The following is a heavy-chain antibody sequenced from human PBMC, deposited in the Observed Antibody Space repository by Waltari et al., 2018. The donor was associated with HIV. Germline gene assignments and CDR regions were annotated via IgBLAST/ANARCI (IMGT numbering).Heavy chain of an antibody. CDR1: GYTFTSYD. D-gene: IGHD2-15*01. V-gene: IGHV1-8*01. J-gene: IGHJ6*02. CDR2: LNPHSGNT. Sequence: QVQLVQSGAEVKKPGASVKVSCKASGYTFTSYDINWVRQDTGQGLECMGWLNPHSGNTGYAQKSQGRVTMTRNTSISTAYMELSSLRSEDTAVYYCARREGTYCSGGSCYSIYYYGMDVWGQGTTVTVSS. CDR3: ARREGTYCSGGSCYSIYYYGMDV.